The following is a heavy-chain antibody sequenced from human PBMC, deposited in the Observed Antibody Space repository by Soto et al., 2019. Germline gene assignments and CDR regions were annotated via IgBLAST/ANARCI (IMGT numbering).Heavy chain of an antibody. J-gene: IGHJ5*02. CDR3: ARGIKYGDYSRWFDP. Sequence: PGGSLRLSCSLSGFTFSDYYMSWIRQAPGKGLEWISYITSSGTYTMYADSVKGRFTISRDNARNSLYLQMNNLRADDTAVYYCARGIKYGDYSRWFDPWGPGTLVTVSS. CDR2: ITSSGTYT. D-gene: IGHD4-17*01. CDR1: GFTFSDYY. V-gene: IGHV3-11*05.